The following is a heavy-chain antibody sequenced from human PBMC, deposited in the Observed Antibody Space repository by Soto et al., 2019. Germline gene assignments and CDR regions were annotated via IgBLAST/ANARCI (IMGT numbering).Heavy chain of an antibody. Sequence: HPGGSLRLSCAASGFTFSSYAMHWVRQAPGKGLEWVAVISYDGSNKYYADSVKGRFTISRDNSKNTLYLQMNSLRAEDTAVYYCARVLKKQQLVPCWFDPWGQGTLVTVSS. CDR3: ARVLKKQQLVPCWFDP. J-gene: IGHJ5*02. CDR1: GFTFSSYA. V-gene: IGHV3-30-3*01. D-gene: IGHD6-13*01. CDR2: ISYDGSNK.